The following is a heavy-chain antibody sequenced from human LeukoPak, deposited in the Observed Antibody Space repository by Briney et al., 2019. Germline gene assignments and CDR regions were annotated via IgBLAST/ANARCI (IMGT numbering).Heavy chain of an antibody. Sequence: GGSLRLSCAASGFTFSSYGMHWVRQAPGEGLEWVAVISYDGSSKYYADSVKGRFTISRDNSKNTLYLQMNSLRAEDTAVYYCAQGGADYYYYYGMDVWGQGTTVTVSS. J-gene: IGHJ6*02. CDR2: ISYDGSSK. CDR1: GFTFSSYG. CDR3: AQGGADYYYYYGMDV. D-gene: IGHD3-16*01. V-gene: IGHV3-30*03.